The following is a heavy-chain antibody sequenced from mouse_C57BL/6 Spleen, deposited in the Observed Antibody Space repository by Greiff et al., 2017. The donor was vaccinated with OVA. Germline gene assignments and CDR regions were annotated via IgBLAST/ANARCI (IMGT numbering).Heavy chain of an antibody. CDR1: GYTFTSYW. CDR3: ARYSSGYETYDY. Sequence: QVQLQQPGAELVKPGASVKMSCKASGYTFTSYWITWVKQRPGQGLEWIGDIYPGSGSTNYNDKFKSKATLTVDTSSSTAYMQLSSLTSEDSAVYYCARYSSGYETYDYWGQGTTLTVSS. V-gene: IGHV1-55*01. D-gene: IGHD3-2*02. CDR2: IYPGSGST. J-gene: IGHJ2*01.